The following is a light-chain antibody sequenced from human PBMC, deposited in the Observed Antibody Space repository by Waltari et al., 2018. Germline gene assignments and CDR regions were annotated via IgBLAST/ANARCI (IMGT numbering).Light chain of an antibody. J-gene: IGLJ2*01. V-gene: IGLV1-44*01. CDR3: GTWDDSLNGPL. CDR2: SNN. CDR1: RSNIGSNT. Sequence: QSLPTQAPPASGTTGQTVTISCSGSRSNIGSNTLNWYQQLPGTAPTLLIYSNNQRPSGVPARFSGSKSGTSASLAISGLQSEDEADYYCGTWDDSLNGPLFGGGTKVTVL.